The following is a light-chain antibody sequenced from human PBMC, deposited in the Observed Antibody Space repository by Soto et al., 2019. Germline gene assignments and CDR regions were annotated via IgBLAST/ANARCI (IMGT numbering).Light chain of an antibody. J-gene: IGLJ2*01. CDR2: DSS. Sequence: QSVLTQPPSVSGAPGQRVTISCTGSSSNIGAGYDVHWYQQFPGTVPKLLIYDSSNRPSGVPDRVSGSKSGTSASLAITGLQAEDEGDYYCQSYDSSLSAVVFGGGTKLTVL. CDR1: SSNIGAGYD. CDR3: QSYDSSLSAVV. V-gene: IGLV1-40*01.